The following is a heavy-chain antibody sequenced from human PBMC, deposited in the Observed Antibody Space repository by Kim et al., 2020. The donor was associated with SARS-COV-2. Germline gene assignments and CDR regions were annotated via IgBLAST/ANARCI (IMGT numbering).Heavy chain of an antibody. CDR2: IYYSGST. CDR1: GGSISSSSYY. V-gene: IGHV4-39*01. Sequence: SETLSLTCTVSGGSISSSSYYWGWIRQPPGKGLEWIGSIYYSGSTYNNPSRKSRVTISVDTSKNQFSLKLSSVTAADTAVYYCARHSLRCLEWANWFDPWGQGTLVTVSS. J-gene: IGHJ5*02. D-gene: IGHD3-3*01. CDR3: ARHSLRCLEWANWFDP.